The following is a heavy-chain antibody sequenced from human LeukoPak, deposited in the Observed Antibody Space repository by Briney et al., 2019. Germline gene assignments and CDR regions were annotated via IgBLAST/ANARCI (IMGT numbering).Heavy chain of an antibody. CDR1: GYTFTSNY. CDR2: ISPYNGNT. D-gene: IGHD2-8*01. Sequence: ASVKVSCKASGYTFTSNYIHWVRQAPGQGLEWMGWISPYNGNTNYAQKLQGRVTMTTDTSMSTACMELRSLRSDDTAVYYCASCHCTNGVCYGECEYFQHWGQGTLVTVSS. V-gene: IGHV1-18*04. CDR3: ASCHCTNGVCYGECEYFQH. J-gene: IGHJ1*01.